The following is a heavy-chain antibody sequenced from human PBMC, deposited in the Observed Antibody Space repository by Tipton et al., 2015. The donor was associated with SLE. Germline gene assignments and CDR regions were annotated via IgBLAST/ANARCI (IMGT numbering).Heavy chain of an antibody. CDR3: GVLDYDFWSGYSPDFDY. Sequence: TLSLTCAVYGGSFSGYYWSWIRQPPGKGLEWIGEINHSGSTNYNPSLKSRVTISVDMSKNQFSLKLSSVTAADTAVYYCGVLDYDFWSGYSPDFDYWGQGTLVTVSS. J-gene: IGHJ4*02. CDR1: GGSFSGYY. CDR2: INHSGST. D-gene: IGHD3-3*01. V-gene: IGHV4-34*01.